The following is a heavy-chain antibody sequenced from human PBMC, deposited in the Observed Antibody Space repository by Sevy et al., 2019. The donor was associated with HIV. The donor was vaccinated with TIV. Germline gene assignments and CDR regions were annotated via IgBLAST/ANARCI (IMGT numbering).Heavy chain of an antibody. CDR2: ISSSSNSI. CDR3: ARGRIAGAVL. D-gene: IGHD6-19*01. J-gene: IGHJ4*02. V-gene: IGHV3-48*01. Sequence: GGSLRLSCAASGFTFSSYSMNWVRQAPGKGLEWVSYISSSSNSIYYADSVKGRFTISRDNAENSLYLQLNSLRAKDRDVDSWARGRIAGAVLWGQGTLVTVSS. CDR1: GFTFSSYS.